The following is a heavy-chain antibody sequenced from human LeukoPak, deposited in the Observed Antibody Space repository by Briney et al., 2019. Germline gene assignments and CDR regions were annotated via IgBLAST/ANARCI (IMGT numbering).Heavy chain of an antibody. V-gene: IGHV3-30*18. Sequence: GSLRLSFAASGFTFSSYGMHWVRQAPGKGLEWVAVISYDGSNKYYADSVKGRFTISRDNSKNTLYLQMNSLRAEDTAVYYCAKDRIRQWLSYYFDYWGQGTLVTVSS. CDR2: ISYDGSNK. CDR3: AKDRIRQWLSYYFDY. D-gene: IGHD6-19*01. CDR1: GFTFSSYG. J-gene: IGHJ4*02.